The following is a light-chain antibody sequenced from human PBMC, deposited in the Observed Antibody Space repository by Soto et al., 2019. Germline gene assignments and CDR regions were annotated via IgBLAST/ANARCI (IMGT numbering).Light chain of an antibody. Sequence: EIVFKQSPTTLSLSPGERATLSCRASQSVSSSYLAWYQQKPGQAPRLLIYGASTRATGIPARFSGSGSGTEFTLTISSLQSEDFAVYYCQQYNNWWTFGQGTKVDIK. J-gene: IGKJ1*01. CDR2: GAS. CDR1: QSVSSSY. CDR3: QQYNNWWT. V-gene: IGKV3-15*01.